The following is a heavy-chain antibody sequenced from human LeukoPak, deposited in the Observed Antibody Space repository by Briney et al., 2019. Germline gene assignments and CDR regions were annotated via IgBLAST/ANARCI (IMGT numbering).Heavy chain of an antibody. CDR2: INHSGST. Sequence: SETLSLTCTVSGGSISSYYWSWIRQPPGKGLEWIGEINHSGSTNYNPSLKSRVTISVDTSKNQFSLKLSSVTAADTAVYYCARKRVGANIIAAAGRPTSGNYMDVWGKGTTVTVSS. D-gene: IGHD6-13*01. V-gene: IGHV4-34*01. CDR3: ARKRVGANIIAAAGRPTSGNYMDV. J-gene: IGHJ6*03. CDR1: GGSISSYY.